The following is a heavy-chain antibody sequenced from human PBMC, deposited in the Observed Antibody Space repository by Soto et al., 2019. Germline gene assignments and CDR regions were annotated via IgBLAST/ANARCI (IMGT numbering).Heavy chain of an antibody. CDR2: TNPSAGST. Sequence: GASVKVSCKASGGTFGSNAISWVRQAPGQGLEWMGITNPSAGSTTYAQKFQGRVTMTRDTSTGTVYMDLSSLRSEDTAVYYCARDLRRSWVVTTDNWGQGTQVTVSS. CDR3: ARDLRRSWVVTTDN. V-gene: IGHV1-46*03. J-gene: IGHJ4*02. D-gene: IGHD2-21*02. CDR1: GGTFGSNA.